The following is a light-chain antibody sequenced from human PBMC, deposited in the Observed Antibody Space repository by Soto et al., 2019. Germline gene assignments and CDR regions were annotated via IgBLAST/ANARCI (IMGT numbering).Light chain of an antibody. CDR3: QQRYSWPPIT. CDR1: QSVSTY. V-gene: IGKV3-11*01. J-gene: IGKJ5*01. Sequence: EIVLTQSPATLSLSPGGRATLFCRANQSVSTYLAWYQQKIGQPPRLLIYDTSIRATGIPARFSGSGSGTDFTLTVSSLEPEDFAVYYCQQRYSWPPITFGQGTRLEIK. CDR2: DTS.